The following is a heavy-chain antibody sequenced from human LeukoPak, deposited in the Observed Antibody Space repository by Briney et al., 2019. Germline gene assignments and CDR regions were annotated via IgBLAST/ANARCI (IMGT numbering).Heavy chain of an antibody. CDR2: IYHSGST. CDR1: GGSISSTNW. D-gene: IGHD2-15*01. J-gene: IGHJ4*02. V-gene: IGHV4-4*02. CDR3: ARVVVVVATPVKYFDY. Sequence: SGTLFLTCAVSGGSISSTNWWSWVRQPPGKGLEWIGEIYHSGSTNYNPSLKSRVTISVDKSKNQFSLKLSSVTAADTAVYYCARVVVVVATPVKYFDYWGQGTLVTVSS.